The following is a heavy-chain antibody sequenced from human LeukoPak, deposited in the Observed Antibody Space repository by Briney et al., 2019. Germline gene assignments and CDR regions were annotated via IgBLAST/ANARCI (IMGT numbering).Heavy chain of an antibody. CDR1: GFTYSYYY. Sequence: GGSQRLSRAASGFTYSYYYMSGVRQAPGKGLEWVGFIRNKANGGTTDYAAPVKGRFTISRDDSKNTLYLQMNSLKTEDTAVYYCTTDRNDYGGGHFDYWGQGTLVTVSS. CDR3: TTDRNDYGGGHFDY. CDR2: IRNKANGGTT. D-gene: IGHD4-23*01. J-gene: IGHJ4*02. V-gene: IGHV3-15*01.